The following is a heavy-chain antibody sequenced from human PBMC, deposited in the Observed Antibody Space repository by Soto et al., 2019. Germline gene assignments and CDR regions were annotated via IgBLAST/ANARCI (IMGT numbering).Heavy chain of an antibody. CDR2: ISGSGGST. Sequence: GGSLRLSCAASGFTFSSYAMSWVRQAPGKGLEWVSAISGSGGSTYYADSVKGRFTISRDNSKNTLYLQMNSLRAEDTAVYYCAKVSWELRMGLYYFDYWGQGTLVTVSS. J-gene: IGHJ4*02. CDR1: GFTFSSYA. D-gene: IGHD3-16*01. V-gene: IGHV3-23*01. CDR3: AKVSWELRMGLYYFDY.